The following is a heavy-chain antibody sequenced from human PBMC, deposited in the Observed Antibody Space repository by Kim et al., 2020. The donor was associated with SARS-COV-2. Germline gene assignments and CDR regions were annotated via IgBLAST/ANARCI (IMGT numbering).Heavy chain of an antibody. V-gene: IGHV3-21*01. Sequence: GGSLRLSCAASGFTFSSYSMNWVRQAPGKGLEWVSSISSSRSYIYYADSVKDRFTISRDNAKNSLYLQMTSLRAEDTAVYYCASFIVVVPAATLGYCGQGTLVTVSS. CDR3: ASFIVVVPAATLGY. D-gene: IGHD2-2*01. J-gene: IGHJ4*02. CDR2: ISSSRSYI. CDR1: GFTFSSYS.